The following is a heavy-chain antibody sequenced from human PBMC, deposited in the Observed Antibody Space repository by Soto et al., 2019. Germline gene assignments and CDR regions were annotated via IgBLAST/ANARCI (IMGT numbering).Heavy chain of an antibody. Sequence: SETLSLTCSVSGGSIGSSTYYWRWIRQSPGEGLEWIGSIVHSELTYYDASLKSQVTICVSASKTQFSLSVISVTAAAVAVYFAATLVEAVSTAFDYRGHRTQETVAS. J-gene: IGHJ4*01. CDR3: ATLVEAVSTAFDY. D-gene: IGHD2-15*01. V-gene: IGHV4-39*03. CDR1: GGSIGSSTYY. CDR2: IVHSELT.